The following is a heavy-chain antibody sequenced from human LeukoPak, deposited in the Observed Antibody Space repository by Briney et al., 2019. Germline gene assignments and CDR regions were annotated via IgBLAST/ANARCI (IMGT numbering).Heavy chain of an antibody. Sequence: SVKVSCKASGFTFTSSAVQWVRQARGQRLEWIGWIVVGSGNTNYAQKFQERVTITRDMSTSTAYMELSSLRTEDTAVYYCAAPDYYDSSGSPRLGYYYGMDVWGQGTTVTVSS. V-gene: IGHV1-58*01. D-gene: IGHD3-22*01. CDR3: AAPDYYDSSGSPRLGYYYGMDV. J-gene: IGHJ6*02. CDR2: IVVGSGNT. CDR1: GFTFTSSA.